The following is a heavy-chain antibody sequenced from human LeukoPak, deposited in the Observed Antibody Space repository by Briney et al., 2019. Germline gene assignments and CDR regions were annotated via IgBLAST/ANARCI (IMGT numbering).Heavy chain of an antibody. V-gene: IGHV4-4*07. Sequence: PSETLSLTCTVSGGSISSYHWSWIRQPAGKRLEWIGRIYTSGSTNYNPSLKSRVTMSVDTSKNQFSLKLSSVTAADTAVYYCARDPSSRSSSWPYWGQGTLVTVSS. D-gene: IGHD6-13*01. CDR3: ARDPSSRSSSWPY. CDR2: IYTSGST. J-gene: IGHJ4*02. CDR1: GGSISSYH.